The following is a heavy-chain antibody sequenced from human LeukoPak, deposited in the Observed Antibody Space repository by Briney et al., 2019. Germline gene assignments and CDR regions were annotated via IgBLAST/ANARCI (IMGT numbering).Heavy chain of an antibody. CDR3: ARDRGTYYYDSSGYYDAFDI. Sequence: SETLSLTCTVSGGSISSYYWSWIRQPAGKGLEWIGRIYTSGSTNYNPSLKSRVTMSVDTSKNQFPLKLSSVTTADTAVYYCARDRGTYYYDSSGYYDAFDIWGQGTMVTVSS. CDR1: GGSISSYY. V-gene: IGHV4-4*07. D-gene: IGHD3-22*01. CDR2: IYTSGST. J-gene: IGHJ3*02.